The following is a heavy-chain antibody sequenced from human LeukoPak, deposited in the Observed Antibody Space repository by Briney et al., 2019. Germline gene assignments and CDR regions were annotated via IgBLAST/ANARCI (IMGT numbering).Heavy chain of an antibody. CDR2: IYSGGST. J-gene: IGHJ4*02. CDR1: GFTVSSNY. D-gene: IGHD4-17*01. CDR3: ARATASRFDY. Sequence: PGGSLRLSCAASGFTVSSNYMTWVRQAPGKGLEWVSVIYSGGSTYYADSAKGRFTISRDNSKNTLYLQMNSLRAEDTAVYYCARATASRFDYWGQGTLVTVSS. V-gene: IGHV3-53*01.